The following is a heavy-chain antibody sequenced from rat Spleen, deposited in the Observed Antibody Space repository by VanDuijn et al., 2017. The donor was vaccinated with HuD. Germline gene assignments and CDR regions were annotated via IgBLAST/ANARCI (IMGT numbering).Heavy chain of an antibody. CDR2: ITNTGDST. J-gene: IGHJ3*01. Sequence: EVRLVESDGGLVPPGRSLKLSCVASGFTFNNFWMTWIRQAPGKGLEWVASITNTGDSTYYPDSVKGRFTISRDNAQSTLYLQMHSLRSEDTATYYCTRDLYLGFAYWGQGTLVTVSS. CDR3: TRDLYLGFAY. D-gene: IGHD2-1*01. V-gene: IGHV5-31*01. CDR1: GFTFNNFW.